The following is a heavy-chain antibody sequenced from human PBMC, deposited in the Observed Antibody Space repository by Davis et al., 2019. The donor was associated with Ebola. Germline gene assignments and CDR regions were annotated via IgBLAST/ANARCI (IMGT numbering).Heavy chain of an antibody. CDR1: GLTFSSHW. J-gene: IGHJ4*02. CDR2: INSDGDST. V-gene: IGHV3-74*01. Sequence: HTGGSLRLSCAASGLTFSSHWMHWVRQAPGKGLVWVSRINSDGDSTTYADSVKGRFTISRDNSKNTLYLQMNSLRAEDTAVYYCARGAYSITMIVVVSPIDYWGQGTLVTVSS. D-gene: IGHD3-22*01. CDR3: ARGAYSITMIVVVSPIDY.